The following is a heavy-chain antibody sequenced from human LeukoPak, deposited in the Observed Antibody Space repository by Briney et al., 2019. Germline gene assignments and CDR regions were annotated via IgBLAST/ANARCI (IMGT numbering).Heavy chain of an antibody. CDR3: ARDGPGIVGPPDY. J-gene: IGHJ4*02. CDR2: IRYDGSNK. Sequence: TGGSLRLSCAASGFTFSSYGMHWVRQAPGKGLEWVAFIRYDGSNKYYADSVKGRFTISRDNAKNSLYLQMNSLRAEDTAVYYCARDGPGIVGPPDYWGQGTLVTVSS. CDR1: GFTFSSYG. D-gene: IGHD1-26*01. V-gene: IGHV3-30*02.